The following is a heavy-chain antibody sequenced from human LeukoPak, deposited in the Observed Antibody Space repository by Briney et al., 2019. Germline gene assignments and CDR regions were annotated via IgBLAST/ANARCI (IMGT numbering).Heavy chain of an antibody. J-gene: IGHJ4*02. CDR2: INTDGSST. D-gene: IGHD3-22*01. Sequence: PGGSLRLSCEASGFTFSDSWMHWVRQAPGKGLMWVSRINTDGSSTSYADSVKGRFTISRDNAKNTLYLQMNSLRAEDTAVYYCARDFDYDSSGYYFDYWGQGTLVTVSS. CDR1: GFTFSDSW. CDR3: ARDFDYDSSGYYFDY. V-gene: IGHV3-74*01.